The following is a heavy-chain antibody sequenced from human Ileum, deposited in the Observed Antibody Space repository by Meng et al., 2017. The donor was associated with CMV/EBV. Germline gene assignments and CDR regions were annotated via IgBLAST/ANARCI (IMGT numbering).Heavy chain of an antibody. CDR2: IYYSGST. CDR3: AGDWGPYSSRGYFDP. CDR1: GDSISSGSYY. D-gene: IGHD6-19*01. J-gene: IGHJ5*02. V-gene: IGHV4-39*07. Sequence: QLLRQESGPGLVTPSETLSLTCTVSGDSISSGSYYWAWIRQTPEKGLEWMGSIYYSGSTYDNPSLRSRVTISVDTSKNQFSLKLTSVTAADTAIYYCAGDWGPYSSRGYFDPWGQGTLVTVSS.